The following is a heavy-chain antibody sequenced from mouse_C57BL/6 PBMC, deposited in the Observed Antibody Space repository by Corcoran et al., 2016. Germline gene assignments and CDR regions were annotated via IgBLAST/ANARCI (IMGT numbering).Heavy chain of an antibody. CDR1: GYAFSSYW. J-gene: IGHJ2*01. Sequence: QVQLQQSGTELVKPWASVKLYCKASGYAFSSYWMNWVKKRQGKGLEWIGQICPGDGDTNYNGKFKGKATLTADKSSSTAYMQLSSLTSEDSAVYFCARSGTTGTDYWGQGTTLTVSS. D-gene: IGHD4-1*02. CDR3: ARSGTTGTDY. V-gene: IGHV1-80*01. CDR2: ICPGDGDT.